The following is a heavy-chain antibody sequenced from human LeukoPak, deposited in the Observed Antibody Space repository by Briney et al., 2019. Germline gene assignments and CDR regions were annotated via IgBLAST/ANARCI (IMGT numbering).Heavy chain of an antibody. J-gene: IGHJ3*02. D-gene: IGHD3-10*01. CDR2: ISSSGDTI. Sequence: GGSLRLSCAASSFTFSSYSMNWVRQAPGKGLEWVSFISSSGDTIYYADSVKGRFTISRDNAKNSLYLQMNSLRAEGTAVYYCAREMVRGVYDAFDIWGQGTMVTVSS. V-gene: IGHV3-48*04. CDR1: SFTFSSYS. CDR3: AREMVRGVYDAFDI.